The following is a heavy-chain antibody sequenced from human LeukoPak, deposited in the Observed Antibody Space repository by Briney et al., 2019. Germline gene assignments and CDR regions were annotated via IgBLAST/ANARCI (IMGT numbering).Heavy chain of an antibody. V-gene: IGHV3-7*01. D-gene: IGHD6-13*01. Sequence: GGSLRLSCAASGFTFSSYEMNWVRQAPGKGLEWVANINQDGSEAYYVDSVTGRFTISRDNAKNFLYLQMNSLSVDDTAVYYCARSPGTGTVDYWGQGTLVTVSS. CDR1: GFTFSSYE. CDR2: INQDGSEA. J-gene: IGHJ4*02. CDR3: ARSPGTGTVDY.